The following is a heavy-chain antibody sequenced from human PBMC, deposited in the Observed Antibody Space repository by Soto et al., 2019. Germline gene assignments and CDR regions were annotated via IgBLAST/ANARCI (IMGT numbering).Heavy chain of an antibody. Sequence: DVQLLESGGGLVQPGGSLRLSCAASGFTFSSCGMSWVRQAPGKGLEWVSAISGSGDTSYYADSVKGRFTISRDNSKSTLYLQMNSPGAEDTAVYYCAKEDVVPPAMAGWVVRIHDYWGQGTLVTVSS. CDR2: ISGSGDTS. J-gene: IGHJ4*02. V-gene: IGHV3-23*01. CDR1: GFTFSSCG. D-gene: IGHD2-2*01. CDR3: AKEDVVPPAMAGWVVRIHDY.